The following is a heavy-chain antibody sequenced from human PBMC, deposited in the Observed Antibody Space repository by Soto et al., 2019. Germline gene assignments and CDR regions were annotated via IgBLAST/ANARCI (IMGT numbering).Heavy chain of an antibody. V-gene: IGHV5-51*01. CDR2: NYPGDSDT. CDR3: ARAGIAARARAFEY. CDR1: GYSFTSYR. Sequence: PGESLKISCKGSGYSFTSYRIAWVRQMPVKGLEWMGNNYPGDSDTRYSPAFQAQVTNSADKSISTAYLQWSSLKASDTAMYYCARAGIAARARAFEYRGQGTLVTVSS. D-gene: IGHD6-6*01. J-gene: IGHJ4*02.